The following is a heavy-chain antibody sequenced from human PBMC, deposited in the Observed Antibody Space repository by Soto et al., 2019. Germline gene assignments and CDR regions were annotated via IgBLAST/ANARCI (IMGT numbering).Heavy chain of an antibody. D-gene: IGHD4-4*01. CDR2: INHSGST. CDR3: ARGIRYSNSVFDY. CDR1: GGSFSGYY. V-gene: IGHV4-34*01. Sequence: PSETLSLTCAVYGGSFSGYYWSWIRQPPGKGLEWIGEINHSGSTNYNPSLKSRVTISVDTSKNQFSLKLSSVTAADTAVYYCARGIRYSNSVFDYWGQGTLVTVSS. J-gene: IGHJ4*02.